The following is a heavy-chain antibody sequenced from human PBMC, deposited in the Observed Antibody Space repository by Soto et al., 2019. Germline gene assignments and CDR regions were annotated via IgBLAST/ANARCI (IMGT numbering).Heavy chain of an antibody. CDR1: GFTFSSYA. D-gene: IGHD3-10*01. V-gene: IGHV3-23*01. Sequence: GGSLRLSCAASGFTFSSYAMSWVRQAPGKGLEWVSAISGSGGSTYYADSVKGRFTISRDNSKNTLYLQMNSLRAEDTAVYYCAKDMDGSGSYFPPDNPFDYWGQGTLVTVSS. CDR3: AKDMDGSGSYFPPDNPFDY. CDR2: ISGSGGST. J-gene: IGHJ4*02.